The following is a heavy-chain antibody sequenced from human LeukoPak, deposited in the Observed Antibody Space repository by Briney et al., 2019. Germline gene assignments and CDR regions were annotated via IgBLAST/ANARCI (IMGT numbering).Heavy chain of an antibody. CDR3: ARHIVTATYYDFWSGYFFDY. D-gene: IGHD3-3*01. CDR2: IYYSGST. J-gene: IGHJ4*02. Sequence: SETLSLTCTVSGGSISSYYWSWIRQPPGKGLEWIGYIYYSGSTNYNPSLKSRVTISVDTSKNQFSLKLSSVTAADTAVYYCARHIVTATYYDFWSGYFFDYWGQGTLVTVSS. CDR1: GGSISSYY. V-gene: IGHV4-59*01.